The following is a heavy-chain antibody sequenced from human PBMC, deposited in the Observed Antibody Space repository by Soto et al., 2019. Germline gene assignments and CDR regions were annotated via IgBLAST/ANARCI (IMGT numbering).Heavy chain of an antibody. CDR2: MNPNSGDT. CDR1: GYTLTSYD. J-gene: IGHJ6*02. V-gene: IGHV1-8*01. CDR3: ARDRSYYDILTGEYYYYYGMDV. Sequence: GASVKVSCKASGYTLTSYDINWVRQATGQGLEWMGWMNPNSGDTYYADSVKGRFTISRDNSKNTLYLQMNSLRAEDTAVYYCARDRSYYDILTGEYYYYYGMDVWGQGTTVTVSS. D-gene: IGHD3-9*01.